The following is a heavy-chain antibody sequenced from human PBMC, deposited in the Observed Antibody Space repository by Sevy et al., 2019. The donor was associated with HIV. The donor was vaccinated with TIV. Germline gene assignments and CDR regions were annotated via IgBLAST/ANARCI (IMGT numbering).Heavy chain of an antibody. CDR1: GFTVSNDY. V-gene: IGHV3-23*01. Sequence: GESLKISCAASGFTVSNDYMSWVRQAPGKGLEWVSGISGSGGSTYYADSVKGRFTISRDNSKNMLYLQMDSLRVEDTAVYYCAGISSIVVVVQIWGQGTMVTVSS. D-gene: IGHD2-2*01. J-gene: IGHJ3*02. CDR2: ISGSGGST. CDR3: AGISSIVVVVQI.